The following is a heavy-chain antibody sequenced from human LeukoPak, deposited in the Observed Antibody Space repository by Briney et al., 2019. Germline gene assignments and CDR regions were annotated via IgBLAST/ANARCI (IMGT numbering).Heavy chain of an antibody. D-gene: IGHD5-12*01. V-gene: IGHV3-15*01. J-gene: IGHJ4*02. CDR3: TTVIGYGVFEDY. CDR2: IKSKTDGGTT. Sequence: PGGSLRLSCAASGFTFSSYAMSWVRQAPGKGLEWVGRIKSKTDGGTTDYAAPVKGRFTISRDDSKNTLYLQMNSLKTEDTAVYYCTTVIGYGVFEDYWGQGTLVTVSS. CDR1: GFTFSSYA.